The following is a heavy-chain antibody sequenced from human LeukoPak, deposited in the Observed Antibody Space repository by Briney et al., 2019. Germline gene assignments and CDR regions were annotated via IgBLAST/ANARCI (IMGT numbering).Heavy chain of an antibody. CDR1: GFSLGDYW. J-gene: IGHJ4*02. CDR2: IKQDGSEK. CDR3: ARGAPDFWSGIDH. Sequence: PGGSLRLSCAASGFSLGDYWMNWVRQAPGKGLEWLANIKQDGSEKYYVDSVKGRFTISRDNAKSSLYLQMNSLRAEDTAVYYCARGAPDFWSGIDHWGQGTLVTVSS. V-gene: IGHV3-7*01. D-gene: IGHD3-3*01.